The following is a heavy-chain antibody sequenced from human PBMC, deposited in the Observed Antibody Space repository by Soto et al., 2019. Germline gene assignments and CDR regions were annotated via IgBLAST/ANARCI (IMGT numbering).Heavy chain of an antibody. J-gene: IGHJ5*02. V-gene: IGHV1-2*02. CDR2: INPNSGGT. Sequence: QVQLVQSGAEVKKPGASVKVSCKASGYTFTGYYMHWVRQAPGQGLEWMGWINPNSGGTNYAQKFQGRITMTRDTSISTAYMELGRLRSDDTAVYYCARGRAYYYDSSGRFDPWGQGTLVTVSS. D-gene: IGHD3-22*01. CDR1: GYTFTGYY. CDR3: ARGRAYYYDSSGRFDP.